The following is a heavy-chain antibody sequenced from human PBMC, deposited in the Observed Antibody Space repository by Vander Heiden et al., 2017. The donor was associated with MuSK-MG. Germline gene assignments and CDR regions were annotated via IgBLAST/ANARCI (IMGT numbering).Heavy chain of an antibody. CDR1: GGTFSSYA. Sequence: QVQLVQSGAGVKKPGSSVQVSCKASGGTFSSYAISWVRQAPGQGLEWMGGIIPIFGTANYAQKFQGRVTITADESTSTAYMELSSLRSEDTAVYYCARQDWLERGRFDPWGQGTLVTVSS. D-gene: IGHD3-9*01. J-gene: IGHJ5*02. V-gene: IGHV1-69*01. CDR2: IIPIFGTA. CDR3: ARQDWLERGRFDP.